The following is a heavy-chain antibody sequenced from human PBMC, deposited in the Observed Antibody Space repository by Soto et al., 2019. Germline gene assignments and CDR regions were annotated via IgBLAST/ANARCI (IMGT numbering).Heavy chain of an antibody. Sequence: GASVKVSCKASGYTFAGYYMHWVRQAPGQGLEWMGWINPNSGGTNYAQKFQGWVTMTRDTSISTAYMELSRLRSDDTAVYYCARQALTITMIVVDDYGMDVWGQGTTVTSP. CDR3: ARQALTITMIVVDDYGMDV. J-gene: IGHJ6*02. CDR2: INPNSGGT. D-gene: IGHD3-22*01. CDR1: GYTFAGYY. V-gene: IGHV1-2*04.